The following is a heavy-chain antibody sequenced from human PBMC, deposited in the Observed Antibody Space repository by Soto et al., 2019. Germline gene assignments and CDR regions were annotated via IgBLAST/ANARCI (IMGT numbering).Heavy chain of an antibody. J-gene: IGHJ5*02. CDR1: GGSLSSYY. D-gene: IGHD2-2*01. V-gene: IGHV4-59*06. CDR3: AGDRGNQLLGGSAP. Sequence: SETLSLTCVVSGGSLSSYYWSWIRQHPGKGLEWIGYIYHSGTTYYNPSLKSRVTISVDTSKNQFSLRLTSVTAADTAVFYCAGDRGNQLLGGSAPGGKGTLVPVSS. CDR2: IYHSGTT.